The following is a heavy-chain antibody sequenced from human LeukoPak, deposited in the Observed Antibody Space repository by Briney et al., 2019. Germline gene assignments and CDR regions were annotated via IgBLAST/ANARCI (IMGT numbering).Heavy chain of an antibody. J-gene: IGHJ4*02. V-gene: IGHV3-72*01. D-gene: IGHD5-12*01. CDR1: GFTFSDHY. CDR3: ARDLVVATIGTVGYFDY. Sequence: GGSLRLFCAASGFTFSDHYMDWVRQAPGKGLEWVGRTRNKANSYTTEYAASVKGRFTISRDDSKNSLYLQMNSLRAEDTAVYYCARDLVVATIGTVGYFDYWGQGTLVTVSS. CDR2: TRNKANSYTT.